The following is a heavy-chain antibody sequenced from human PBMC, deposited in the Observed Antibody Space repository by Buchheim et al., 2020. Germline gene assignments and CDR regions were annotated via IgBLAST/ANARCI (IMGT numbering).Heavy chain of an antibody. V-gene: IGHV3-23*04. CDR2: ISGSGGST. CDR1: GFTFSSYA. D-gene: IGHD5-12*01. Sequence: EVQLVESGGGLVQPGGSLRLSCAASGFTFSSYAISWVRQAPGKGLEWVSAISGSGGSTYYADSVKGRFTISRDNSKNTLYLQMNSLRAEDTAVYYCAKEWMATTSLWGNQNRETDYWGQGTL. CDR3: AKEWMATTSLWGNQNRETDY. J-gene: IGHJ4*02.